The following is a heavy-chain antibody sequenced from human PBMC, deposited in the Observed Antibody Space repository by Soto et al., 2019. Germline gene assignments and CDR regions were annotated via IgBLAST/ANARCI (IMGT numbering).Heavy chain of an antibody. V-gene: IGHV4-31*03. CDR2: IYYSGST. CDR3: ARAKKGIAAAENWFDP. J-gene: IGHJ5*02. CDR1: GGSISSGGYY. D-gene: IGHD6-13*01. Sequence: QVQLQESGPGLVKPSQTLSLTCTVSGGSISSGGYYWSWIRQHPGKGLEWIGYIYYSGSTYYNPSLKSRVTISVDTSKNQFSLKLSSMTAAATAVYYCARAKKGIAAAENWFDPWGQGTLVTVSS.